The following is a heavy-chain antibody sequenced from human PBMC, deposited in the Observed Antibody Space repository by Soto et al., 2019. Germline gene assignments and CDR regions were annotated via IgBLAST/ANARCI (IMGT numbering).Heavy chain of an antibody. CDR1: GYTFTSYY. Sequence: ASVKVSCKASGYTFTSYYMHWVRQAPGQGLEWMGIINPSGGSTSYAQKFQGRVTMTRDTSTSTVYMELSSLRSEDTAVYYCARENSGYYYDTDAFDIWGQGTMVTVSS. J-gene: IGHJ3*02. CDR2: INPSGGST. D-gene: IGHD3-22*01. V-gene: IGHV1-46*01. CDR3: ARENSGYYYDTDAFDI.